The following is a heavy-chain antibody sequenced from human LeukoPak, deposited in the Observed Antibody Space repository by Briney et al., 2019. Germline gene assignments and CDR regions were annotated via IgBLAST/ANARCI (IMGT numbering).Heavy chain of an antibody. CDR3: ARRRYYDSTGNNPTYYFDY. J-gene: IGHJ4*02. V-gene: IGHV4-59*01. Sequence: SESLSLTCTVSGDSIIGYYWSWIRQPPGKRLEWIGYIYNTLDTTYNPSLEGRVTISIDMSNKQFSLRLSSVTAADTAVYYCARRRYYDSTGNNPTYYFDYWGQGILVTVSS. D-gene: IGHD3-22*01. CDR1: GDSIIGYY. CDR2: IYNTLDT.